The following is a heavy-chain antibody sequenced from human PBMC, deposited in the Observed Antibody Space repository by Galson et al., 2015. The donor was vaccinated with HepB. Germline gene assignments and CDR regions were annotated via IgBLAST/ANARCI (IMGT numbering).Heavy chain of an antibody. CDR1: GFTFSHNN. J-gene: IGHJ6*02. V-gene: IGHV3-33*08. Sequence: SLRLSCAASGFTFSHNNMHWVRQAPGKGLEWVALIWFDGTNKFHGDSVKGRFTISRDNSNNPLSLQMSSLGAEDTAVYYCARDEGDAMDVWGQGTTVTVSS. CDR2: IWFDGTNK. CDR3: ARDEGDAMDV.